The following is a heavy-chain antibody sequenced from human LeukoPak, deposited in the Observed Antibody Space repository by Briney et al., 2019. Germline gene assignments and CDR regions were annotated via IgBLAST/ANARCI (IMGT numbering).Heavy chain of an antibody. J-gene: IGHJ5*02. CDR1: GYTFTSYY. CDR2: INPSGGST. Sequence: GASVKVSCTASGYTFTSYYMHWVRQAPGQGLKWMGIINPSGGSTSYAQKFQGRVTMTRDTSTSTVYMELSSLRSEDTAVYYCARVGHSSGYYFWFDPWGQGTLVTVSS. CDR3: ARVGHSSGYYFWFDP. D-gene: IGHD3-22*01. V-gene: IGHV1-46*01.